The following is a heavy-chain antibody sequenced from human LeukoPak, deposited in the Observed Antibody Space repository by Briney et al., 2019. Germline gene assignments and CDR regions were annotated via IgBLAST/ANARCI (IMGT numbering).Heavy chain of an antibody. CDR3: AIRLGYCSSTSCSNWFDP. V-gene: IGHV1-69*13. CDR2: IIPIFGTA. J-gene: IGHJ5*02. Sequence: GASVTVSCKASGGTFSSYAISGVRQAPGQGLEWMGGIIPIFGTANYAQKFQGRVTITADESTSTAYMELSSLGSEDSAVYYCAIRLGYCSSTSCSNWFDPWGQGTLVTVSS. CDR1: GGTFSSYA. D-gene: IGHD2-2*01.